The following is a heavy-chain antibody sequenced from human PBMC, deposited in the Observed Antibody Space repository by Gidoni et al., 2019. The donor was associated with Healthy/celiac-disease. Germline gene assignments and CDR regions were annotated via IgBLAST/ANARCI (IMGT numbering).Heavy chain of an antibody. V-gene: IGHV3-73*01. CDR2: IRSEANSYAT. J-gene: IGHJ3*02. CDR3: TRQGDFWRGSQSTNGFDI. Sequence: EVQLVESGGGLVQPGGSLKLSCEASGFTFSGSAMHWVRQASGKGLEWVGRIRSEANSYATEYGVSVTGRFTISRDDSKNTAYLQMTSLKTEDTGVYYCTRQGDFWRGSQSTNGFDIWGQGTMVTVSS. CDR1: GFTFSGSA. D-gene: IGHD3-3*01.